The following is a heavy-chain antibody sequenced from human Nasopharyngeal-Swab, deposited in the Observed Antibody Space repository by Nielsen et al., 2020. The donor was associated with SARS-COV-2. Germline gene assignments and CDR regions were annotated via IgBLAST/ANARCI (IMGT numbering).Heavy chain of an antibody. CDR3: ARDPFSGY. D-gene: IGHD3-10*01. J-gene: IGHJ4*02. Sequence: GEYLKISCAASGFTFGSYSMNWVRQAQGKGLEWVSSIRSSSSYIYYADSVKGRFTISRDNAKNSLYLQMNSLRTEDTAFYYCARDPFSGYWGQGTLVTVSS. CDR1: GFTFGSYS. CDR2: IRSSSSYI. V-gene: IGHV3-21*01.